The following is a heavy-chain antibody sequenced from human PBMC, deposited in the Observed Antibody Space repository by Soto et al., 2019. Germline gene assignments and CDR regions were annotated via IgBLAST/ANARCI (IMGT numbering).Heavy chain of an antibody. CDR2: ISYDGSNK. CDR1: GFTFSSYG. D-gene: IGHD4-4*01. CDR3: AKDRDYSNYAPDY. J-gene: IGHJ4*02. V-gene: IGHV3-30*18. Sequence: PGGSLRLSCAASGFTFSSYGMHWVSQAPGKGLEWVAVISYDGSNKYYADSVKGRFTISRDNSKNTLYLQMNSLRAEDTAVYYCAKDRDYSNYAPDYWGQGTLLTVSS.